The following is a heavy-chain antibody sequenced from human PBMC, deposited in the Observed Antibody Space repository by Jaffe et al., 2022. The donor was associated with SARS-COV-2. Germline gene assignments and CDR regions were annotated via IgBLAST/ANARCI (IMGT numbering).Heavy chain of an antibody. CDR3: ARGGYCSSTSCYPYYYYGMDV. D-gene: IGHD2-2*01. J-gene: IGHJ6*02. CDR2: IYYSGST. Sequence: QVQLQESGPGLVKPSETLSLTCTVSGGSISSYYWSWIRQPPGKGLEWIGYIYYSGSTNYNPSLKSRVTISVDTSKNQFSLKLSSVTAADTAVYYCARGGYCSSTSCYPYYYYGMDVWGQGTTVTVSS. CDR1: GGSISSYY. V-gene: IGHV4-59*01.